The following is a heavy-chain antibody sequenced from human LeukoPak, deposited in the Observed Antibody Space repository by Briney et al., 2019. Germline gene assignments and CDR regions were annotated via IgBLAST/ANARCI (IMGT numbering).Heavy chain of an antibody. Sequence: ASVKVPCKASGYTFPSDNINWVRHATGQGLEWMGWVNHKSANTAYAKKLQGRVTMTRDTSTSTVYMELSSLRSEDTAVYYCARDLDDYWGQGTLVTVSS. CDR1: GYTFPSDN. CDR3: ARDLDDY. J-gene: IGHJ4*02. V-gene: IGHV1-8*01. CDR2: VNHKSANT.